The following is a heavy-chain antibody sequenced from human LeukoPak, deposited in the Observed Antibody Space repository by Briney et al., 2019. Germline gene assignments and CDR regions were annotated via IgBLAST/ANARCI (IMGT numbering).Heavy chain of an antibody. CDR3: ERDRGIAAAGPSNWFDP. J-gene: IGHJ5*02. D-gene: IGHD6-13*01. CDR2: IYYSGST. Sequence: SETLSLTCTVSGGSISSYYWSWIRQPPGKGLEWIGYIYYSGSTNYNPSLKSRVTISVDTSKNQFSLKLSSVTAADTAVYYCERDRGIAAAGPSNWFDPWGQGTLVTVSS. V-gene: IGHV4-59*01. CDR1: GGSISSYY.